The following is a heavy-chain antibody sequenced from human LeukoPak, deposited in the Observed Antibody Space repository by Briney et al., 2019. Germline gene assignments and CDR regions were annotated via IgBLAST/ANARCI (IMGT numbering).Heavy chain of an antibody. CDR3: ARDRADDDSSGYIYRDFAY. D-gene: IGHD3-22*01. V-gene: IGHV3-11*04. Sequence: PGGSLRLSCAASGFTFSDYNMNWVRESPGKGLECVSYISGSGGTIYYADSVKGRFTISRDNAKNLLYLQMNNLRAEDTAVYYCARDRADDDSSGYIYRDFAYWGQGNLVTVSP. CDR1: GFTFSDYN. CDR2: ISGSGGTI. J-gene: IGHJ4*02.